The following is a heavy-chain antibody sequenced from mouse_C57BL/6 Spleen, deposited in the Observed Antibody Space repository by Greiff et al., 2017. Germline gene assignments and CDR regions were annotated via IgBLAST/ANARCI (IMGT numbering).Heavy chain of an antibody. D-gene: IGHD2-3*01. J-gene: IGHJ1*03. CDR1: GYTFTSYW. Sequence: VQLQQPGAELVMPGASVKLSCKASGYTFTSYWMHWVKQRPGQGLEWIGEIDPSDSYTNYNQKFKGKSTLTVDKYSSTAYMQLSSLTSADSAVYYCARREDGYYWYFDVWGTGTTVTVSS. V-gene: IGHV1-69*01. CDR3: ARREDGYYWYFDV. CDR2: IDPSDSYT.